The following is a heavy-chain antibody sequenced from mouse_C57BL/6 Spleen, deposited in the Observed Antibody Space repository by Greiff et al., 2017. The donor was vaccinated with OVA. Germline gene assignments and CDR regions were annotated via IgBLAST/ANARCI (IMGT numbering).Heavy chain of an antibody. CDR1: GYAFSSSW. Sequence: QVQLQQSGPELVKPGASVKISCKASGYAFSSSWMNWVKQRPGKGLEWIGRIYPGDGDTNYNGKFKGKATLTADKSSSTAYMQLSSLTSEDSAVYFYALITTVVPNYAMDYWGQGTSVTVSS. V-gene: IGHV1-82*01. J-gene: IGHJ4*01. D-gene: IGHD1-1*01. CDR3: ALITTVVPNYAMDY. CDR2: IYPGDGDT.